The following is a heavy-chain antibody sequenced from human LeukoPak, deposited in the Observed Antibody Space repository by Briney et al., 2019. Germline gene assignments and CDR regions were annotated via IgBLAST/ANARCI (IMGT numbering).Heavy chain of an antibody. Sequence: SGGSLRLSCAASGFPFSSYGMNWVRQAPGKGLEWVSSISGGSSHIYYADSVKGRFTISRDNAKNSLYLQMSSLRAEDTAVYYCARDPWDYYCSGGSCYFDYWGQGTLVTVSS. V-gene: IGHV3-21*01. CDR3: ARDPWDYYCSGGSCYFDY. D-gene: IGHD2-15*01. J-gene: IGHJ4*02. CDR1: GFPFSSYG. CDR2: ISGGSSHI.